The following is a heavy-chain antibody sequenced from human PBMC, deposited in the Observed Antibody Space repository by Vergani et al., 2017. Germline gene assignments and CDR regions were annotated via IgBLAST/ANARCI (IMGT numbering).Heavy chain of an antibody. V-gene: IGHV3-30-3*01. CDR2: ISHDGSNK. CDR1: GFTFSSYA. CDR3: ARPRRIVVVPAANDY. Sequence: QVQLVESGGGVVQPGRSLRLSCAASGFTFSSYAIHWVRQAPGKGLEWVELISHDGSNKFYADSVKGRFTISRDNSKNTLYLQMNSLRTEDTAVYYCARPRRIVVVPAANDYWGRGTLVTVSS. D-gene: IGHD2-2*01. J-gene: IGHJ4*02.